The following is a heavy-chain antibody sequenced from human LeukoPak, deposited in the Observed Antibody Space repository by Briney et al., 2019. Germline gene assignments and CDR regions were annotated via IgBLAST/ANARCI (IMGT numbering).Heavy chain of an antibody. D-gene: IGHD6-6*01. CDR1: GLTFDDYA. J-gene: IGHJ6*02. V-gene: IGHV3-9*01. Sequence: GRSLRLSCAASGLTFDDYAMHWVRQAPGKGLEWVSGIRWNSGSIGYADSVKGRFTISRDNAKNSLYLQMNSPRAEDTALYYCAKDNLVLIAARPGGMDVWGQGTTVTVSS. CDR3: AKDNLVLIAARPGGMDV. CDR2: IRWNSGSI.